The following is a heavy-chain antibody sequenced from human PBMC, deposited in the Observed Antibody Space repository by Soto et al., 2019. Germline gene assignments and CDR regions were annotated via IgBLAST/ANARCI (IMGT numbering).Heavy chain of an antibody. CDR3: ARQTTYISSWFDY. V-gene: IGHV4-4*07. J-gene: IGHJ5*01. D-gene: IGHD6-13*01. CDR2: IFTSGST. Sequence: WTWIRQPAGNGLEWIGRIFTSGSTNYNPSLKSRLTMSVDTSKNQFSLKLNSVTAADTALYFCARQTTYISSWFDYWGHGTLVTVSS.